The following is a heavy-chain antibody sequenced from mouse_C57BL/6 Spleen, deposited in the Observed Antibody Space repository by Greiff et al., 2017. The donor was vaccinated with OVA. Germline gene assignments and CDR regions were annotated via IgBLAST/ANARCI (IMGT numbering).Heavy chain of an antibody. V-gene: IGHV1-69*01. CDR2: IDPSDSYT. D-gene: IGHD4-1*01. CDR3: ARGDWDRFAY. J-gene: IGHJ3*01. Sequence: QVQLQQPGAELVMPGASVKLSCKASGYTFTSYWMHWVKQRPGQGLEWIGEIDPSDSYTNYNQKFKGKSTLTVDKSTSTAYMQLSSLTSEDSAVYYCARGDWDRFAYWGQGTLVTVSA. CDR1: GYTFTSYW.